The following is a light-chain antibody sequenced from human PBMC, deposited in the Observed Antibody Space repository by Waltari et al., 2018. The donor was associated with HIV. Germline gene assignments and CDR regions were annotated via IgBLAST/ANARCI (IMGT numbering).Light chain of an antibody. CDR3: GAWDDSLSAWV. V-gene: IGLV1-47*01. CDR1: RSHLEFNY. Sequence: QSVLTQPPSASGPPGQGILIPCSGGRSHLEFNYVNWFQHLPGTAPTLLIQKNNQRTSGVPDRFSASKSGTSASLAIRGLRSEDEADYYCGAWDDSLSAWVFGGGTKLSVL. J-gene: IGLJ3*02. CDR2: KNN.